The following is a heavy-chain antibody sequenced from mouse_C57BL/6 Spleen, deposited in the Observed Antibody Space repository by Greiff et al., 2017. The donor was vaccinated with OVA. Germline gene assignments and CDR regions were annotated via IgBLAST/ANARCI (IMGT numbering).Heavy chain of an antibody. Sequence: VKLQQPGAELVKPGASVKMSCKASGYTFTSYWITWVKQRPGQGLEWIGDIYPGSGSTNYNEKFKSKATLTVDTSSSTAYMQLSSLTSEDSAVYYCAREGDYDEDHYFDYWGQGTTLTVSS. D-gene: IGHD2-3*01. CDR3: AREGDYDEDHYFDY. CDR2: IYPGSGST. J-gene: IGHJ2*01. CDR1: GYTFTSYW. V-gene: IGHV1-55*01.